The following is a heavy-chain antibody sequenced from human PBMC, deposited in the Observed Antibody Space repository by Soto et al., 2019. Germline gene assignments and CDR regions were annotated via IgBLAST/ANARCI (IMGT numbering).Heavy chain of an antibody. CDR3: VGSAYCGGDCYWQFDL. V-gene: IGHV3-23*01. J-gene: IGHJ5*02. CDR2: ISGDGCTT. CDR1: GFTFSTYA. D-gene: IGHD2-21*02. Sequence: EVQVLDSGGGLVQPGGSLRLACAASGFTFSTYAFSWVRQSPGKGLQWVSSISGDGCTTDYADSVKGRFTISRDNSKNTLLLQMNSLRAEDAAVYFGVGSAYCGGDCYWQFDLWGEGTLVTVSS.